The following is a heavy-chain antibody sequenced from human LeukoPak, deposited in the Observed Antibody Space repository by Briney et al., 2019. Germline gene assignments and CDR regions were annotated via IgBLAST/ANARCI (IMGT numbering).Heavy chain of an antibody. CDR2: ISWSGDRM. CDR3: AKDLGGSATTV. J-gene: IGHJ4*02. D-gene: IGHD2-2*01. Sequence: GGSLRLSCAASGFTFEDHVMHWVRQAPGKGLEWASSISWSGDRMGYANAVKGGSTISRDNAKNSLFLQMTILRARTTAWYYCAKDLGGSATTVWGQGTLVTVSS. CDR1: GFTFEDHV. V-gene: IGHV3-9*01.